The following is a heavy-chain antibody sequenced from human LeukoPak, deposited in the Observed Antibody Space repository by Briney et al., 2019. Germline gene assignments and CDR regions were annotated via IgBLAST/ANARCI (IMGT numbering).Heavy chain of an antibody. CDR1: GSTFSSYA. CDR2: IIPIFGTA. D-gene: IGHD5-18*01. Sequence: ASVKVSCKASGSTFSSYAISWVRQAPGQGLEWMGGIIPIFGTANYAQKFQGRVTITADESTSTAYMELSSLRSEDTAVYYCARDPTGYSYGPRYQKYYYYYGMDVWGQGTTVTVSS. CDR3: ARDPTGYSYGPRYQKYYYYYGMDV. V-gene: IGHV1-69*13. J-gene: IGHJ6*02.